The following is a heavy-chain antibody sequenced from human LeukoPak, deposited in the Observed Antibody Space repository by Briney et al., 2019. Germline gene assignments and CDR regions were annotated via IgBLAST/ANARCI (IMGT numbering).Heavy chain of an antibody. J-gene: IGHJ4*02. CDR3: ARWYYSGWAFDY. D-gene: IGHD6-19*01. Sequence: PSETLSLTCTVSGGTISSYYWNWIRQLPGKGLEWIGYIHDSGSTKYNPFLKSRVAISVDTSKNQFSLKLSSVTAADTAVYYCARWYYSGWAFDYWGQGTLVTVPS. CDR1: GGTISSYY. CDR2: IHDSGST. V-gene: IGHV4-59*08.